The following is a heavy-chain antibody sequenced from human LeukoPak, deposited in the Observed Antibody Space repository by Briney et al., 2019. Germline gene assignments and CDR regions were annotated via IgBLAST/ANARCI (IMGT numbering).Heavy chain of an antibody. CDR3: ARVGIAAAGPGFDP. CDR1: GGSFSGYY. Sequence: SETLSLTCAVYGGSFSGYYWSWIRHPPGKGLEWIGEINHSGSTNYNPSLTSRVTISVDTSKNQFSLKLSSVTAADTAVYYCARVGIAAAGPGFDPWGQGTLVTVSS. CDR2: INHSGST. V-gene: IGHV4-34*01. D-gene: IGHD6-13*01. J-gene: IGHJ5*02.